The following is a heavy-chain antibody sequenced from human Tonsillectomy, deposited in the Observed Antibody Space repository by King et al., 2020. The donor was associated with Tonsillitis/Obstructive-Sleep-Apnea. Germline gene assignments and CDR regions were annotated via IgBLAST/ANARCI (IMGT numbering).Heavy chain of an antibody. CDR1: GFTVSSNY. V-gene: IGHV3-66*04. CDR2: IYSGGSA. Sequence: VQLVESGGGLVQPGGSLRLSCAASGFTVSSNYMSWVRQAPGKGLEWGSVIYSGGSAYYADSVRGRFTISRDNSTNTLYLQMNRLRAEDTAVYYCARLHYGDYVPFYYYYYYMDVWGKGTTVTVSS. J-gene: IGHJ6*03. CDR3: ARLHYGDYVPFYYYYYYMDV. D-gene: IGHD4-17*01.